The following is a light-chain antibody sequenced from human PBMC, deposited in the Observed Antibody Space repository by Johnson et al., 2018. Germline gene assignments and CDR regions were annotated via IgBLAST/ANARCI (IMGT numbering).Light chain of an antibody. J-gene: IGLJ1*01. CDR3: GTWDSSLSAGNV. CDR1: SSNIGNNY. V-gene: IGLV1-51*02. Sequence: QSVLTQPPSVSAAPGQKVTISCSGSSSNIGNNYVSWYQQLPGTAPKLLIYENNKRPSGIPDRFSGSKSGTSATLGITGLKTGDEADYYCGTWDSSLSAGNVFGSGTKVTDL. CDR2: ENN.